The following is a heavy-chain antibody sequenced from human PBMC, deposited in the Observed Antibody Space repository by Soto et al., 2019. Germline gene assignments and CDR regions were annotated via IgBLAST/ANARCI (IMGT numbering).Heavy chain of an antibody. D-gene: IGHD3-16*01. CDR3: AHSPWGAAPDY. V-gene: IGHV2-5*01. CDR2: IYWNDDK. Sequence: SGPTLVNPPQTLTLTCTVSGFSVSARGAGVGWIRQPPGKALEWLGIIYWNDDKRYSPSLKSRLTITKDTSKNQVVLTMTNMDPVDTATYYCAHSPWGAAPDYWGQGTPVTVSS. CDR1: GFSVSARGAG. J-gene: IGHJ4*02.